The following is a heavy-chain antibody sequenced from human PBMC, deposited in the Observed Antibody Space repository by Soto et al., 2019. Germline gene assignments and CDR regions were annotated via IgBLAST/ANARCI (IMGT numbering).Heavy chain of an antibody. CDR2: IYYSGST. V-gene: IGHV4-30-4*01. D-gene: IGHD3-22*01. CDR1: GVSISSGDYY. J-gene: IGHJ5*02. CDR3: ARGAYDSSGYYYWFDP. Sequence: PSETLSLTCTVSGVSISSGDYYWSWIRQPPGKGLEWIGYIYYSGSTYYNPSLKSRVTISVDTSKNQFSLKLSSVIAADTAVYYCARGAYDSSGYYYWFDPWGQGTLVTVSS.